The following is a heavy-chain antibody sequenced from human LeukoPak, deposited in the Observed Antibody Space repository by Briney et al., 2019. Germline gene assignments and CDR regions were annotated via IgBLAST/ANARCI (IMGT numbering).Heavy chain of an antibody. Sequence: PSETLSLTCTVSGGSISSYYWSWIRQPPGKGLEWIGYIYYSRSTNYNPSLKSRVTISVDTSKNQFSLKLSSVTAADTAVYYCARESYDILTGYLNWFDPWGQGTLVTVSS. V-gene: IGHV4-59*01. CDR2: IYYSRST. D-gene: IGHD3-9*01. CDR1: GGSISSYY. J-gene: IGHJ5*02. CDR3: ARESYDILTGYLNWFDP.